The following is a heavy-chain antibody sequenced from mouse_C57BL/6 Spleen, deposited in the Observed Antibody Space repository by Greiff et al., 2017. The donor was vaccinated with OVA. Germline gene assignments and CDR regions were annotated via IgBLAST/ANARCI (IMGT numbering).Heavy chain of an antibody. J-gene: IGHJ4*01. CDR2: INPGSGGT. Sequence: QVQLQQSGAELVRPGTSVKVSCKASGYAFTNYLIEWVKQRPGQGLEWIGVINPGSGGTNYNEKFKGKATLTADKSSSTAYMQLSSLTEEDSAVYCGASPHSSPYAMDYWGQGTSVTVSS. CDR3: ASPHSSPYAMDY. CDR1: GYAFTNYL. D-gene: IGHD1-1*01. V-gene: IGHV1-54*01.